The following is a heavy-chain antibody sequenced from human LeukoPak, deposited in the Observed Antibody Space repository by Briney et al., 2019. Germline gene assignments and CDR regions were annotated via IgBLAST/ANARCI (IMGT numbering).Heavy chain of an antibody. D-gene: IGHD6-13*01. CDR3: ARGYSSSLYYFDY. V-gene: IGHV3-53*01. CDR1: GFTVSGNY. J-gene: IGHJ4*02. Sequence: PGGSLRLSCAASGFTVSGNYMSWVRQAPGKGLEWVSVIYSGGSTYYADSVKGRFTISRDNSKNTLYLQMNSLRAEDTAVYYCARGYSSSLYYFDYWGQGTLVTVSS. CDR2: IYSGGST.